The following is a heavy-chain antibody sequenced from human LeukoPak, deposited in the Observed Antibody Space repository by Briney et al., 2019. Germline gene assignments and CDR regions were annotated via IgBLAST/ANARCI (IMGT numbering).Heavy chain of an antibody. CDR1: GGSVRSYY. J-gene: IGHJ3*02. CDR3: VRDWEGFNFDI. D-gene: IGHD1-26*01. V-gene: IGHV4-59*02. CDR2: IHNSGGT. Sequence: SETLSLTCTVSGGSVRSYYWSWIRQPPGEGLEWIAYIHNSGGTNYNPSLKSRVTISVVTSKNQFSLKLRSVTAADTAVYYCVRDWEGFNFDIWGQGTMVTVSS.